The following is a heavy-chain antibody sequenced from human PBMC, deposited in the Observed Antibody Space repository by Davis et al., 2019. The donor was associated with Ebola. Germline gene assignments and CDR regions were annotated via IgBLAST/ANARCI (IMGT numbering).Heavy chain of an antibody. CDR1: GYTFTGYY. J-gene: IGHJ3*02. V-gene: IGHV1-69*06. Sequence: SVKVSCKASGYTFTGYYMHWVRQAPGQGLEWMGGIIPIFGTANYAQKFQGRVTITADKSTSTAYMELSSLRSEDTAVYYCASASGYDWDDAFDIWGQGTMVTVSS. CDR2: IIPIFGTA. D-gene: IGHD5-12*01. CDR3: ASASGYDWDDAFDI.